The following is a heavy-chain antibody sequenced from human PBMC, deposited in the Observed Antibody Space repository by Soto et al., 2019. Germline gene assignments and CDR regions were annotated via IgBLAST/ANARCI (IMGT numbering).Heavy chain of an antibody. V-gene: IGHV3-30*18. CDR1: GFTCSSYA. CDR3: AKDEYWESHFYYFMDL. D-gene: IGHD1-26*01. J-gene: IGHJ6*03. Sequence: QVQLVESGGGVVEPGRSLRLSCAASGFTCSSYAMHWVRQAPGKALEWVAVISHDGSSTYYSDSVKGRFTMSRDNSNNTLFLQMISLRSEDTAIYYCAKDEYWESHFYYFMDLWGRGTAVTVSS. CDR2: ISHDGSST.